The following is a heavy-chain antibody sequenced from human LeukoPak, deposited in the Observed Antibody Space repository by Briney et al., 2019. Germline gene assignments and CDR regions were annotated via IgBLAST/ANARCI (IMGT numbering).Heavy chain of an antibody. CDR1: GFTFDTNA. V-gene: IGHV3-23*01. J-gene: IGHJ4*02. CDR3: AKDWIQFNRVFDCFDS. CDR2: IGNTET. Sequence: PGGSLRLSCATSGFTFDTNAMSWVRQAPGKGREWVSTIGNTETFYADSVTGRFTISRDNSKNTIYLHMNSLRVEDTAVYYCAKDWIQFNRVFDCFDSWGQGTLVTVSS. D-gene: IGHD2-21*01.